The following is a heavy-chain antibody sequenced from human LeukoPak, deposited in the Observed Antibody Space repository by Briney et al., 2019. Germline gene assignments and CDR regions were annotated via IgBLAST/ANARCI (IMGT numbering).Heavy chain of an antibody. D-gene: IGHD1-26*01. CDR3: ARDSGGPPYFDY. CDR1: GGTFSSYA. Sequence: ASVKVSGKASGGTFSSYAISWVRQAPGQGLEWMGGIIPIFGTANYAQKFQGRVTITTDESTSTAYMELSSLRSEDTAVYYCARDSGGPPYFDYWGQGTLVTVSS. CDR2: IIPIFGTA. V-gene: IGHV1-69*05. J-gene: IGHJ4*02.